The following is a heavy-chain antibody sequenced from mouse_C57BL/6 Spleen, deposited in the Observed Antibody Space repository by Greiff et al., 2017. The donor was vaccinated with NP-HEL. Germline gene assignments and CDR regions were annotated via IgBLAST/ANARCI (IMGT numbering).Heavy chain of an antibody. CDR2: IWSGGST. D-gene: IGHD1-1*02. Sequence: VQLQQSGPGLVQPSQSLSITCTVSGFSLTSYGVHWVRQSPGKGLEWLGVIWSGGSTDYNAAFISRLSISKDNSKSQVFFKMNSLQADDTAIYYCARGDGDWYFDVWGTGTTVTVSS. J-gene: IGHJ1*03. V-gene: IGHV2-2*01. CDR3: ARGDGDWYFDV. CDR1: GFSLTSYG.